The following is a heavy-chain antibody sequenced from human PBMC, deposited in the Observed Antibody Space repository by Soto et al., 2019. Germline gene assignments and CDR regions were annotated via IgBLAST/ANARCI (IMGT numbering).Heavy chain of an antibody. CDR2: IGKAGDT. CDR3: TRGAAVLDF. D-gene: IGHD6-13*01. J-gene: IGHJ4*02. V-gene: IGHV3-13*01. Sequence: EVQLVESGGDLVQPGGSLRLSCAASGFTFSSYDFHWVRQTTGKGLEWVSGIGKAGDTYYAGSVKGRFTISRENAKNSLDLKMHSLRAGDTAVYYCTRGAAVLDFWGQGTLVTVSS. CDR1: GFTFSSYD.